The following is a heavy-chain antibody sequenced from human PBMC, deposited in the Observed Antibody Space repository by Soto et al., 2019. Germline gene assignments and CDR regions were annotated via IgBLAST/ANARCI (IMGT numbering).Heavy chain of an antibody. V-gene: IGHV4-59*01. CDR1: GGSISSYY. J-gene: IGHJ4*02. Sequence: SETLSLTYTVSGGSISSYYWSWIRQPPGKGLEWIGYIYYSGSTNYNPSLKSRVTISVDTSKNQFSLKLSSVTAADTAVYYCARGYYDSSGYHDYYFDYWGQGTLVTVSS. D-gene: IGHD3-22*01. CDR2: IYYSGST. CDR3: ARGYYDSSGYHDYYFDY.